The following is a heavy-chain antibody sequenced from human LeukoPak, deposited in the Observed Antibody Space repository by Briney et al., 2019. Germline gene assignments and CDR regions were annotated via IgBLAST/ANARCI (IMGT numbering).Heavy chain of an antibody. Sequence: GGSLRLSCAASGFTFSSYAMSWVRQAPGKGLEWVSSISNSGGRTFYTDSVKGRFTISRDNSKNTLYLQMNSLRAEDTAVYYCAKDGYDSSGYYYDFDYWGQGTLVTVSS. CDR3: AKDGYDSSGYYYDFDY. J-gene: IGHJ4*02. V-gene: IGHV3-23*01. CDR2: ISNSGGRT. D-gene: IGHD3-22*01. CDR1: GFTFSSYA.